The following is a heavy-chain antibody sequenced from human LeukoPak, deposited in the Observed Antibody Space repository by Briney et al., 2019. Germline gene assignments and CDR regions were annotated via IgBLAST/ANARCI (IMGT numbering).Heavy chain of an antibody. CDR1: GFTFDDYA. CDR3: ARGYGSGIFY. CDR2: ISWNSGSI. J-gene: IGHJ4*02. Sequence: GGSLRLSCAASGFTFDDYAMHWVRQAPGKGLEWVSGISWNSGSIGYADSVKGRFTISRDNAKNSLYLQMNSLRAEDTAVYYCARGYGSGIFYWGQGTLVTVSS. D-gene: IGHD3-10*01. V-gene: IGHV3-9*01.